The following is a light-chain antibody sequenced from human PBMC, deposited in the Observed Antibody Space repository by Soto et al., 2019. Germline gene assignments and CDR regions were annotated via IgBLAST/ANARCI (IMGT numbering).Light chain of an antibody. Sequence: DIQMTQSHSTLSASVGDRVTITCRASQSIGSWLAWYQQKPGKAPKLLIYDASSLESGVPSRFSGSGSGTDFTLTISSLQPEDFATYYCLQDYNYPWTFGQGTKVDIK. CDR1: QSIGSW. J-gene: IGKJ1*01. CDR2: DAS. V-gene: IGKV1-5*01. CDR3: LQDYNYPWT.